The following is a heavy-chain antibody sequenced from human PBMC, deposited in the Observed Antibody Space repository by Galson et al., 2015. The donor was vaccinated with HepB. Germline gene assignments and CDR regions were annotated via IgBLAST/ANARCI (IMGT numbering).Heavy chain of an antibody. CDR3: ARDGKTITMIVVDTDAFDI. D-gene: IGHD3-22*01. J-gene: IGHJ3*02. CDR2: ISSSSSTI. CDR1: GFTFSSYS. V-gene: IGHV3-48*02. Sequence: SLRLSCAASGFTFSSYSMNWVRQAPGKGLEWVSYISSSSSTIYYADSVKGRFTISRDNAKNSLYLQMNSLRDEDTAVYYCARDGKTITMIVVDTDAFDIWGQGTMVTVSS.